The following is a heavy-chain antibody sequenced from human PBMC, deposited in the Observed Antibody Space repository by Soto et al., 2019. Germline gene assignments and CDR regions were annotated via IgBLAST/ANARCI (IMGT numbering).Heavy chain of an antibody. V-gene: IGHV1-3*04. CDR2: INTAKDNT. D-gene: IGHD6-13*01. CDR1: GYTFTSYA. Sequence: QVQLVQSGAEVKKPGASVKVSCKASGYTFTSYAIHWLRQAPGQRLEWMGWINTAKDNTRYSEKFQGRVTITRDTSATIVHMELSSLSSEDTAVYYCARGSSWSYFDDWGQGTLVTVSS. J-gene: IGHJ4*02. CDR3: ARGSSWSYFDD.